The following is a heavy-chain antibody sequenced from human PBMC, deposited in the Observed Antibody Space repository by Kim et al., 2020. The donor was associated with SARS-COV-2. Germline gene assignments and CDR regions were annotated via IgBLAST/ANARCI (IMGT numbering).Heavy chain of an antibody. Sequence: SVTGRFTISRDNDKNSLYLQMNSRRAEDTAVYYCARDSFAALVVAACFDYWGQGTLVTVSS. V-gene: IGHV3-11*05. J-gene: IGHJ4*02. D-gene: IGHD5-12*01. CDR3: ARDSFAALVVAACFDY.